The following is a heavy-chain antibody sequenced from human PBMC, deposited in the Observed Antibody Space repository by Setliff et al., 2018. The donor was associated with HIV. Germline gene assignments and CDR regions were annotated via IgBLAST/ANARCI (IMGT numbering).Heavy chain of an antibody. CDR3: AREDGMGGYFDY. CDR1: GGSFSSSSYY. Sequence: PSETLSLTCTVSGGSFSSSSYYWGWIRQPPGKGLEWIGYIYYSGSTNYNPSLKSRVTISVDPSRNQFSLKLNSVTAADTAVYYCAREDGMGGYFDYWGQGTLVTVSS. CDR2: IYYSGST. V-gene: IGHV4-61*01. D-gene: IGHD3-16*01. J-gene: IGHJ4*02.